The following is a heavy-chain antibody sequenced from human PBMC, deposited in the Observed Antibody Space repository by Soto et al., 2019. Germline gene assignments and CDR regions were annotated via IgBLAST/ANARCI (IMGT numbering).Heavy chain of an antibody. J-gene: IGHJ6*02. D-gene: IGHD2-15*01. V-gene: IGHV5-51*01. CDR3: ARVYCSGGSCYSACHYGMDV. Sequence: PGESLKISCKGSGYTFTSNWIGWVRQMPGKGLEWMGLIYPGDSDTRYSPSFQGQVTFSADKSISTAYLQWSSLKALDTAMYYCARVYCSGGSCYSACHYGMDVWGQGTTVTVSS. CDR1: GYTFTSNW. CDR2: IYPGDSDT.